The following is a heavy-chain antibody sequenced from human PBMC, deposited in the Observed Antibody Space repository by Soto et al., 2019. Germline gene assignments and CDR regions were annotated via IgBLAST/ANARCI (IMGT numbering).Heavy chain of an antibody. CDR1: GFALSAAS. CDR2: ISSSGATI. V-gene: IGHV3-48*02. Sequence: PGGSLRLSCAASGFALSAASMNWVRQAPGKGLEWVSYISSSGATIYYADSVKGRFTISRDKAQNSVYLQMNNLGDEDTAVYFCARDLSDYAKYYFDYWGQGALVTVSS. J-gene: IGHJ4*02. CDR3: ARDLSDYAKYYFDY. D-gene: IGHD3-9*01.